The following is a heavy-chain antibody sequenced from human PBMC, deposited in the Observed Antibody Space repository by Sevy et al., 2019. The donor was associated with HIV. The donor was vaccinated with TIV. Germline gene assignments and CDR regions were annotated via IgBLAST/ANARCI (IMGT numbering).Heavy chain of an antibody. CDR2: ISYARDNK. V-gene: IGHV3-30*18. Sequence: GGSLRLSCAASGFAFSDYAMHWVRQAPSKGLEWVAAISYARDNKYFADSVKGRFTVSKDNSKNTLYLEMNSLRAEDTAVYYCAKAHADCSGGTCYTAHYYYDMDVWGRGATVTVSS. CDR3: AKAHADCSGGTCYTAHYYYDMDV. J-gene: IGHJ6*02. D-gene: IGHD2-15*01. CDR1: GFAFSDYA.